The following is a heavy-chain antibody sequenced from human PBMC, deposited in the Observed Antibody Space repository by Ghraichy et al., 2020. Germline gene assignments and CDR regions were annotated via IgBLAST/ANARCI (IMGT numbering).Heavy chain of an antibody. V-gene: IGHV1-18*01. J-gene: IGHJ5*02. Sequence: ASVKVSCKASGYTFTSYGISWVRQAPGQGLEWMGWISAYNGDTNYAQKLQGRVTMTTDTSTSTAYMELRSLRSDDTAVYYCARWRIGITGTTRVVNYNWFDPWGQGTLVTVSS. CDR3: ARWRIGITGTTRVVNYNWFDP. CDR2: ISAYNGDT. CDR1: GYTFTSYG. D-gene: IGHD1-7*01.